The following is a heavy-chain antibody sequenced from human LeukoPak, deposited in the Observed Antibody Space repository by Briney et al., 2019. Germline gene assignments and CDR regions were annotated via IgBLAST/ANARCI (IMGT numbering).Heavy chain of an antibody. D-gene: IGHD1-26*01. V-gene: IGHV3-21*01. CDR3: ARVRWEPRLDTPPDY. J-gene: IGHJ4*02. CDR1: GFTFSSYS. Sequence: GGSLRLSCAASGFTFSSYSMNWVRQAPGKGLEWVSSISSSSSYIYYADSVKGRFTISRDNAKNSLYLQMNSLRAEDTAVYYCARVRWEPRLDTPPDYWGQGTLVTVSS. CDR2: ISSSSSYI.